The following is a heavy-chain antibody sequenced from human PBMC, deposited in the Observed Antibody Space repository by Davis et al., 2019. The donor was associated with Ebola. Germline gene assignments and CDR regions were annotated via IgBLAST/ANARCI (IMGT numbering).Heavy chain of an antibody. CDR2: ISGDGGST. CDR3: AIPLWSGFYYGMDV. D-gene: IGHD3-3*01. CDR1: GFTFDDYA. J-gene: IGHJ6*02. V-gene: IGHV3-43*02. Sequence: GESLKISCAASGFTFDDYAMHWVRQAPGKGLEWVSLISGDGGSTYYADSVKGRFTISRDNSKNSLYLQMNSLRTEDTALYYCAIPLWSGFYYGMDVWGQGTTVTVSS.